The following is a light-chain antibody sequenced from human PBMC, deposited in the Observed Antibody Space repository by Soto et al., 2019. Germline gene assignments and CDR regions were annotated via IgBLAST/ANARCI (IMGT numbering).Light chain of an antibody. CDR2: SSS. J-gene: IGKJ1*01. CDR1: QSVSSSY. V-gene: IGKV3-20*01. CDR3: QQYNNLPPT. Sequence: EFVLTHSPGTLCFSPWERDTLSFRSSQSVSSSYLAWYQHIPGQAPRLLIVSSSRRPTDVPARFSGSGSGTDFTLTISSLQSEDSAFYYCQQYNNLPPTFGQGTKVDIK.